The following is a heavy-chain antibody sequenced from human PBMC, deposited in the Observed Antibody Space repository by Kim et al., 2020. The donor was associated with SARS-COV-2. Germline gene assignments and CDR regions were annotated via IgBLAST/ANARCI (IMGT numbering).Heavy chain of an antibody. V-gene: IGHV3-49*03. CDR3: AATRGRFPAVYSPI. Sequence: GGSLRLSCTGPGFNFGDYAVTWIRQAPGKGLEWIGCVRTKAYGETTQHVAAIFDRITISRDDSKSIAYLQMHGPQTGDTGVYDCAATRGRFPAVYSPIWG. D-gene: IGHD2-15*01. J-gene: IGHJ3*02. CDR1: GFNFGDYA. CDR2: VRTKAYGETT.